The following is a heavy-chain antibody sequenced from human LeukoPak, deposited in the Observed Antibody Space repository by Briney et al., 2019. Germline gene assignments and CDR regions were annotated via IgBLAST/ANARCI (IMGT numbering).Heavy chain of an antibody. CDR2: INSDGSST. V-gene: IGHV3-74*01. CDR1: GFTFSSYW. J-gene: IGHJ3*02. Sequence: RAGGSLRLSCAASGFTFSSYWMHWVRQAPGKGLVWVSRINSDGSSTSYADSVKGRFTISRDNAKNTLYLQMNSLRADDTAVYYCVAEHDGFDIWGQGTMVTVSS. CDR3: VAEHDGFDI.